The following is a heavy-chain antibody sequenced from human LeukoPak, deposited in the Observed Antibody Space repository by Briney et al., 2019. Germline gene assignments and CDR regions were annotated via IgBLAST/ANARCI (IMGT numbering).Heavy chain of an antibody. CDR2: ISSGSGYI. D-gene: IGHD3-22*01. J-gene: IGHJ4*02. CDR3: ARKYYYDSSGYWVFDY. V-gene: IGHV3-21*01. CDR1: GFTFNTYT. Sequence: SGGSLRLSCAASGFTFNTYTMNWVRQAPGKGLEWVSSISSGSGYIYYADSVKGRFTISRDNAKNSLYLQMNSLRAEDTAVYYCARKYYYDSSGYWVFDYWGQGTLVTVSS.